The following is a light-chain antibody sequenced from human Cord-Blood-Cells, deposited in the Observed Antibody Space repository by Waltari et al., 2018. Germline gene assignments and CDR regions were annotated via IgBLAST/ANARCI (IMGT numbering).Light chain of an antibody. V-gene: IGLV2-23*01. CDR2: EGS. Sequence: QSALTQPASVSGYTGQSITISCPGTRSDVGSYNLVSWYQQHPGKAPKLMIYEGSKRPSGVSNRFSGSKSGNTASLTISGLQAEDEADYYCCSYAGSSTWVFGGGTKLTVL. J-gene: IGLJ3*02. CDR1: RSDVGSYNL. CDR3: CSYAGSSTWV.